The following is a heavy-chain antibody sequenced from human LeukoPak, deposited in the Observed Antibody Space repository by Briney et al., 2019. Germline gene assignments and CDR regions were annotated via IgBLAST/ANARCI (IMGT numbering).Heavy chain of an antibody. CDR3: ARGTQAPNYYDSSGYSNFFDY. Sequence: SETLSLTCTVSGGSISSSSYYWGWIRQPPGKGLEWIGYIYYSGSTYYNPSLKSRVTISVDTSKNQFSLKLSSVTAADTAVYYCARGTQAPNYYDSSGYSNFFDYWGQGTLVTVSS. V-gene: IGHV4-31*03. D-gene: IGHD3-22*01. CDR2: IYYSGST. CDR1: GGSISSSSYY. J-gene: IGHJ4*02.